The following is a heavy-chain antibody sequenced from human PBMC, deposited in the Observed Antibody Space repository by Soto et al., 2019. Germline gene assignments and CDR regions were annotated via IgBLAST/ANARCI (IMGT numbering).Heavy chain of an antibody. Sequence: QVQLVESGGGVVQPGRSLRLSCAASGFTFSSYAMHWVRQAPGKGLEWVAVISYDGSNKYYADSVKGRFTISRDNSKNTLYLQMNSLRAEDTAVYYCARDVLRYFDWSHYFDYWGQGTLVTVSS. V-gene: IGHV3-30-3*01. J-gene: IGHJ4*02. D-gene: IGHD3-9*01. CDR2: ISYDGSNK. CDR1: GFTFSSYA. CDR3: ARDVLRYFDWSHYFDY.